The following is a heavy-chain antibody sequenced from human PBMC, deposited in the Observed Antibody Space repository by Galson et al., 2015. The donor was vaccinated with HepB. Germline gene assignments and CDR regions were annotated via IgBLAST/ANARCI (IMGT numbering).Heavy chain of an antibody. Sequence: SVKVSCKASGGTFSSYAISWVRQAPGQGLEWMGGIIPIFGTANYAQKFQGRVTITADESTSTAYMELSSLRSEDTAVYYCATGVGVVVPAAMAYYYYYMDVWGKGTTVTVSS. D-gene: IGHD2-2*01. J-gene: IGHJ6*03. CDR3: ATGVGVVVPAAMAYYYYYMDV. CDR1: GGTFSSYA. CDR2: IIPIFGTA. V-gene: IGHV1-69*13.